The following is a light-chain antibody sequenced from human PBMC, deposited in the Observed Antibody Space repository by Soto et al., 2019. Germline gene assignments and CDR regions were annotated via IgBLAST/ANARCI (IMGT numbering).Light chain of an antibody. V-gene: IGKV3-15*01. CDR1: QSVSSK. J-gene: IGKJ5*01. Sequence: EIFLTQSPDTLSLSPGEGATLSCRASQSVSSKLAWYQQKPGQAPRLLIYGASTRATGIPARFSGSGYGTDFTLTITTLQPEDVGIYYCQQCHATPLTFGQGTRLEIK. CDR3: QQCHATPLT. CDR2: GAS.